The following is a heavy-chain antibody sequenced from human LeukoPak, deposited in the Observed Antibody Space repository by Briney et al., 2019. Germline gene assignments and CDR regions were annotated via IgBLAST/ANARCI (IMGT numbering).Heavy chain of an antibody. Sequence: PGGSLRLSCAASGFTFSNYGVPWVRQAPGKGLEWVAVIWYDGSNKYYADSVKGRFIISRDNSKNTLYLQMNSLRAEDTAVYYCARSPMKSYYYDSSGYYPRYYFDYWGQGTLVTVSS. CDR2: IWYDGSNK. D-gene: IGHD3-22*01. J-gene: IGHJ4*02. V-gene: IGHV3-33*01. CDR1: GFTFSNYG. CDR3: ARSPMKSYYYDSSGYYPRYYFDY.